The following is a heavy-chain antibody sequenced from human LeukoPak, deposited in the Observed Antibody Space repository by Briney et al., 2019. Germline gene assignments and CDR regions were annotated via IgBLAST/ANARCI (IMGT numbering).Heavy chain of an antibody. D-gene: IGHD6-6*01. Sequence: SETLSLTRTVSGASFSTYYWSWIRQPPGKGLEWIGYMYYSGSTNYNPSLKSRVTISVDTSKNQFSLNLSSVTAADTAVYFCARDGRGSTSLDNWGQGILVTVSS. CDR2: MYYSGST. V-gene: IGHV4-59*12. CDR3: ARDGRGSTSLDN. J-gene: IGHJ4*02. CDR1: GASFSTYY.